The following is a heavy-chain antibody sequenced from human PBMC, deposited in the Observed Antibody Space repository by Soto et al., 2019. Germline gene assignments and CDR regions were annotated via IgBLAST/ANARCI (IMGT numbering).Heavy chain of an antibody. D-gene: IGHD3-16*02. Sequence: PVGSLRLSCAGSGFRFSNYGINWVRQAPGKGLEWIAYISGSSNTIYYADSVKGRFTISRDNAKKSVDLQMGSLRAEDKAVYHCARDEALLLWAGEPSSHFDYWGQGTLVTVSS. V-gene: IGHV3-48*01. J-gene: IGHJ4*02. CDR2: ISGSSNTI. CDR1: GFRFSNYG. CDR3: ARDEALLLWAGEPSSHFDY.